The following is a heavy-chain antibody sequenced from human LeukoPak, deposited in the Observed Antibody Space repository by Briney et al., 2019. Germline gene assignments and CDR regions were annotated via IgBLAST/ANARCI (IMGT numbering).Heavy chain of an antibody. V-gene: IGHV3-9*01. CDR1: GFTFDDYA. J-gene: IGHJ4*02. CDR2: ISWNSGSI. Sequence: GRSLRLSCAASGFTFDDYAMHWVRQAPGKGLEWVSGISWNSGSIGYADSVKGRFTISRDNAKNSLYLQMNSLRAEDTAVYYCARGRYCSSTSCSYYFDYWGQGTLVTVSS. CDR3: ARGRYCSSTSCSYYFDY. D-gene: IGHD2-2*01.